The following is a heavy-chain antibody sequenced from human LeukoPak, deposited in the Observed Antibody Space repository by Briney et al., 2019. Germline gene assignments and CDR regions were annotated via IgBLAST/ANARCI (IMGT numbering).Heavy chain of an antibody. V-gene: IGHV4-39*07. CDR2: MFYNGAT. CDR3: AREARFALPVVGSGDY. D-gene: IGHD6-19*01. CDR1: GASISSTSYY. J-gene: IGHJ4*02. Sequence: SETLSLTCSVSGASISSTSYYWGWIRRPPGKGLEWIGTMFYNGATKSNPSLSSRVTMSIDTSKNQFSLKLRSVTAADTAVYYCAREARFALPVVGSGDYWGQGTLVTVSS.